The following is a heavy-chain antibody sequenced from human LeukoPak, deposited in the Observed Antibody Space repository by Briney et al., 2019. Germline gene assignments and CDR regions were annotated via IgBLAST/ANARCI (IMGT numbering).Heavy chain of an antibody. CDR3: AKEITGSSSFDY. CDR1: GFTFDDYA. D-gene: IGHD6-6*01. CDR2: ISGSGGST. J-gene: IGHJ4*02. Sequence: GGSLRLSCAASGFTFDDYAMHWVRQAPGKGLEWVSAISGSGGSTYYADSVKGRFTISRDNSKNTLYLQMNSLRAEDTAVYYCAKEITGSSSFDYWGQGTLVTVSS. V-gene: IGHV3-23*01.